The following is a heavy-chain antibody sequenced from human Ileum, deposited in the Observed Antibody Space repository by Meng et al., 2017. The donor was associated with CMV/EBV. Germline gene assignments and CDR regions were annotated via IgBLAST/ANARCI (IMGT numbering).Heavy chain of an antibody. J-gene: IGHJ4*02. CDR3: ARDGLSGRYFDY. CDR1: GYTFTTNN. CDR2: IDTNTGNP. D-gene: IGHD1-26*01. Sequence: QVQLVQSGSELKKPGASVKVSCKTSGYTFTTNNIIWVRQAPGQGPEWMGWIDTNTGNPTYAQAFTGRFVFSLDTSVNTAYLQITSLKAEDTAVYYCARDGLSGRYFDYWGQGTLVTVSS. V-gene: IGHV7-4-1*02.